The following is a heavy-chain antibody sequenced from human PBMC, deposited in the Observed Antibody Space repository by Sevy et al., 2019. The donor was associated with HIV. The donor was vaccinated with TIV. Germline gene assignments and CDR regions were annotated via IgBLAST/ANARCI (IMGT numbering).Heavy chain of an antibody. D-gene: IGHD3-10*01. CDR2: ISYDEAHK. CDR1: GXXFRTSG. J-gene: IGHJ4*02. Sequence: GGSLRLSCVTSGXXFRTSGMHWVRQSPGKGLEWVAVISYDEAHKNYADSVKGRFSISKDNSKNTLYLQMSSLRTEDTAVYXCAKDYSAGITMVRGAYRARGDYXDXWGQGTQVTVSS. CDR3: AKDYSAGITMVRGAYRARGDYXDX. V-gene: IGHV3-30*18.